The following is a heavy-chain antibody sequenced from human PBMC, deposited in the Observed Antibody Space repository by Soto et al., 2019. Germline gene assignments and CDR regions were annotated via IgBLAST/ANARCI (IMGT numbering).Heavy chain of an antibody. Sequence: QVQLVQSGAEVKKPGASVKVSCKASGYTFTGYYMHWVRQAPGQGLEWMGWINPNSGGTNYAQKFQGRVTMTRNTSISTAYMELSSLRSEDTAVYYCARGGPAYCGGDCYWNWFDPWGQGTLVTVSS. CDR2: INPNSGGT. J-gene: IGHJ5*02. D-gene: IGHD2-21*02. CDR1: GYTFTGYY. V-gene: IGHV1-2*02. CDR3: ARGGPAYCGGDCYWNWFDP.